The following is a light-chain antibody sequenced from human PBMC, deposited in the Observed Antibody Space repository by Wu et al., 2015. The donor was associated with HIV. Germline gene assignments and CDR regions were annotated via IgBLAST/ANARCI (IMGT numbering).Light chain of an antibody. V-gene: IGKV3-20*01. CDR1: QSVSSY. CDR3: QQYVRSPL. Sequence: EIVLTQSPATLSLSPGERATLSCRASQSVSSYLAWYQQKPGQAPRLLIYGASTRATGIPDRFSGSGSGTDFTLTISRLEPEDSAVYYCQQYVRSPLFGQGTKVEIK. J-gene: IGKJ1*01. CDR2: GAS.